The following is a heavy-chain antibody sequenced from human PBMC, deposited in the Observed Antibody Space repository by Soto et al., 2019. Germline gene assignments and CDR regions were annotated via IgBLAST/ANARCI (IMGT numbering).Heavy chain of an antibody. V-gene: IGHV4-34*01. CDR2: INQSGST. D-gene: IGHD3-10*01. CDR1: GGSFGGYS. J-gene: IGHJ4*02. Sequence: PSETLSLTCAVYGGSFGGYSWTWIRQPPGTGLEWIGEINQSGSTNYNPSLKSRVTISVDTSKSQFSLKLTSVTAADTAVYYCARDKITGLFDYWGQGTLVTVSS. CDR3: ARDKITGLFDY.